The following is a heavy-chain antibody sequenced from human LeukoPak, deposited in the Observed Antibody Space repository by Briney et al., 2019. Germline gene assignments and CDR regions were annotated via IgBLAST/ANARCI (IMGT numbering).Heavy chain of an antibody. Sequence: ASVKVSCKASGYTFTSYYMHWVRQAPGQGLEWMGIINPSGGSTSYAQKFQGRVTMIRDTSASTAYMELSSLRSEDMAVYYCASSLLTFGGVIAPQFDYWGQGTLVTVSS. D-gene: IGHD3-16*02. CDR3: ASSLLTFGGVIAPQFDY. J-gene: IGHJ4*02. CDR1: GYTFTSYY. CDR2: INPSGGST. V-gene: IGHV1-46*01.